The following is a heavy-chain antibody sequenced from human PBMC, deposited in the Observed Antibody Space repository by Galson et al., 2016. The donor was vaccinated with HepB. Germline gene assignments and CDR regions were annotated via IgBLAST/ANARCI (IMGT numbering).Heavy chain of an antibody. V-gene: IGHV3-53*01. J-gene: IGHJ4*02. Sequence: SLRLPCAASGFAISNNHMSWVRQAPGKGLDWVSIIYFDGRTFHAASVTGRFTISRDVSKNTGYLQMSSLIAEDTAVYYCAAAAAANDIDYCGQGTQVTVSS. CDR2: IYFDGRT. D-gene: IGHD6-13*01. CDR3: AAAAAANDIDY. CDR1: GFAISNNH.